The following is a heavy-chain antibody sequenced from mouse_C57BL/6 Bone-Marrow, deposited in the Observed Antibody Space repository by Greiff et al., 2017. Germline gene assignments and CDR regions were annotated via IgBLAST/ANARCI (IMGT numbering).Heavy chain of an antibody. J-gene: IGHJ2*01. D-gene: IGHD1-1*01. V-gene: IGHV14-1*01. CDR3: TTNYYGSSSFDY. CDR2: IDPEDGDT. CDR1: GFNIKDYY. Sequence: DVQLVESGAELVRPGASVKLSCTASGFNIKDYYMHWVKQRSEQGLVWIGRIDPEDGDTEYAPKFQGKATMTADTSSNTAYLQLSSLTSEDTAVYYCTTNYYGSSSFDYWGQGTTLTVSS.